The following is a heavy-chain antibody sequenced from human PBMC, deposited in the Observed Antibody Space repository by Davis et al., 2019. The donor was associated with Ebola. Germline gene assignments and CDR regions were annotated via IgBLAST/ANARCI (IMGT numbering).Heavy chain of an antibody. Sequence: AASVKVSCKASGYTFTGYYMHWVRQAPGQGLEWMGWINPNSGGTNYAQKFQGWVTMTRDTSISTAYMELSRLRSDDTAVYYCARAAKYSGSYPIDYWGQGTLVTVSS. V-gene: IGHV1-2*04. D-gene: IGHD1-26*01. CDR3: ARAAKYSGSYPIDY. J-gene: IGHJ4*02. CDR1: GYTFTGYY. CDR2: INPNSGGT.